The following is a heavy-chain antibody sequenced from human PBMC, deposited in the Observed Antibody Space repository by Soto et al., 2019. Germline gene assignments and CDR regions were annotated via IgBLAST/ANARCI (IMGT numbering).Heavy chain of an antibody. CDR1: GFTFSSYS. D-gene: IGHD6-13*01. V-gene: IGHV3-48*02. J-gene: IGHJ4*02. Sequence: GGSLRLSCAASGFTFSSYSMNWVRQAPGKGLEWVSYISSSSSTIYYADSVKGRFTISRDNAKNSLYLQMNSLRDEDTAVYYCARDAEFFYRAAAGIPQFFDYWGQGTLVTVSS. CDR3: ARDAEFFYRAAAGIPQFFDY. CDR2: ISSSSSTI.